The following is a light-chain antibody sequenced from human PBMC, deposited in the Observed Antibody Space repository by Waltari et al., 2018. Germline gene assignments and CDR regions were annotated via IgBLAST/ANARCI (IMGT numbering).Light chain of an antibody. CDR2: GAA. CDR1: LSILHSSENKNQ. V-gene: IGKV4-1*01. Sequence: DIVMTQSPDSLSVSLGERATINCKSSLSILHSSENKNQLGWYQQKSGQSPKLLIYGAATRESGGPDRVSGSGSGTDFTLTISSLQTEDVAVYYCQQYYSTPFTFGPGTKVDIK. J-gene: IGKJ3*01. CDR3: QQYYSTPFT.